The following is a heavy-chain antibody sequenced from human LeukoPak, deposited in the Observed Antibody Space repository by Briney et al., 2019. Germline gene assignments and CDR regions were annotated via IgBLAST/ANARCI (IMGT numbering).Heavy chain of an antibody. J-gene: IGHJ4*02. D-gene: IGHD3-10*01. CDR1: GGSIRSYY. CDR3: ASSRMVRGVIGN. CDR2: IYYIGST. V-gene: IGHV4-59*01. Sequence: SETLSLTCTVSGGSIRSYYWSWIRQPPGKGLEWIGYIYYIGSTNNNPSLKSRVAISVDTSKNQFSLELNSVTAADTAVYYCASSRMVRGVIGNWGQGTLVTVSS.